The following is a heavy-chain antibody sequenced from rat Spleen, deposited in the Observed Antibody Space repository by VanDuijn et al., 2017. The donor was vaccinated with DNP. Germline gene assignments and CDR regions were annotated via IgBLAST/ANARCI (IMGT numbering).Heavy chain of an antibody. CDR2: ITSSGGST. J-gene: IGHJ1*01. Sequence: EVQLIQSGGGLVQPERSLKLSCEASGFTFNDHYMAWVRQVPGKGLEWVAAITSSGGSTYYPDSVKGRFTISRDNAKNTLYLQMNSLRSEDTATYYCARGSGTYYWYFDFWGPGTMVTVSS. CDR3: ARGSGTYYWYFDF. D-gene: IGHD5-1*01. CDR1: GFTFNDHY. V-gene: IGHV5S23*01.